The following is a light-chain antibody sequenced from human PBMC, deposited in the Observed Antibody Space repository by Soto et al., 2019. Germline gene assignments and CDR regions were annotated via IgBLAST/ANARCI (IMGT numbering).Light chain of an antibody. Sequence: EIVLTQSPATLSVSPGDGATLSCRASQSVSSNLAWYQQRPGQAPRLLIYGASTRATGIPARFSGSGSGTEFTLTISSLQSEDFAVYYCQQYNNLITFGQGTRLEI. CDR3: QQYNNLIT. J-gene: IGKJ5*01. V-gene: IGKV3-15*01. CDR1: QSVSSN. CDR2: GAS.